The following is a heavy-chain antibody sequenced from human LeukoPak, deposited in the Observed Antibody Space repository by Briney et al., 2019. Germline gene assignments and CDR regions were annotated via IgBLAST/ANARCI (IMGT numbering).Heavy chain of an antibody. V-gene: IGHV1-46*01. CDR3: ARAPANKYDSRLSEDY. CDR2: INPGDGTT. Sequence: ASVKVPCKASGYTFTGYYIHWVRQAPGQGLEWMGIINPGDGTTSYAQKFQGRVTMTRDTSTSTVYMELRSLRSEDTAVYYCARAPANKYDSRLSEDYWGQGTLVTVSS. D-gene: IGHD3-22*01. CDR1: GYTFTGYY. J-gene: IGHJ4*02.